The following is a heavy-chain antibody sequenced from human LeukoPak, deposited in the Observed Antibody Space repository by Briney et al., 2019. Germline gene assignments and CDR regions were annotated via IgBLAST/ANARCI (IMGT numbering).Heavy chain of an antibody. CDR3: ARDGQDYGDYFWYFDY. D-gene: IGHD4-17*01. CDR1: GFTFSSYG. J-gene: IGHJ4*02. CDR2: ISYDGSNK. Sequence: GGSLRLSCAASGFTFSSYGMHWVRQAPGKGLEWVAVISYDGSNKYYADSVKGRFTISRDNSKNTLYLQMNSLRAEDTAVYYCARDGQDYGDYFWYFDYWGQGTLVTVSS. V-gene: IGHV3-30*03.